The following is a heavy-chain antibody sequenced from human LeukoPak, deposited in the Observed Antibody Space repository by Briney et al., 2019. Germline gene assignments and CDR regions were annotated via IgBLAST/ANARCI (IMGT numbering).Heavy chain of an antibody. CDR3: ARDRACTNGVCRSDY. V-gene: IGHV3-7*01. CDR1: GFTFSSYW. D-gene: IGHD2-8*01. Sequence: GGSLRLSCAASGFTFSSYWMSWVRQAPGKGLEWVANIKQDGSEKYYVDSVKGRLTISRDNAKNSLYLQMNSLRAEDTAVYYCARDRACTNGVCRSDYWGQGTLVTVSS. CDR2: IKQDGSEK. J-gene: IGHJ4*02.